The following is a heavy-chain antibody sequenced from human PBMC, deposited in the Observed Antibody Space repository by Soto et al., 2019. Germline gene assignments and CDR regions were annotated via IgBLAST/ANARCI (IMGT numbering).Heavy chain of an antibody. V-gene: IGHV3-23*01. J-gene: IGHJ5*02. Sequence: GGSLRLSCAASGFTFSSYAMSWVRQAPGKGLEWVSAISGSGGSTYYADSVKGRFTISRDNSKNTLYLQMNSLRAEDTAVYYCAKGGLEWLLHRTGWFDPWGQGTLVTVSS. CDR1: GFTFSSYA. CDR3: AKGGLEWLLHRTGWFDP. D-gene: IGHD3-3*01. CDR2: ISGSGGST.